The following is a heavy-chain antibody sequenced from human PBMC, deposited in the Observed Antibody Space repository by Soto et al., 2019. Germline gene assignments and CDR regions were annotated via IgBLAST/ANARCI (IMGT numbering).Heavy chain of an antibody. V-gene: IGHV4-59*01. Sequence: SENLSLTCTVSGGSISSYYWSWIRQPPGKGLEWIGYIYYSGSTNYSPSLKSRVTISVDTSKNQFSLKLSSVAAADTAVYYCARCGGIYWGYYYYYGMDVWGQGTTVTVSS. CDR1: GGSISSYY. D-gene: IGHD1-26*01. CDR2: IYYSGST. CDR3: ARCGGIYWGYYYYYGMDV. J-gene: IGHJ6*02.